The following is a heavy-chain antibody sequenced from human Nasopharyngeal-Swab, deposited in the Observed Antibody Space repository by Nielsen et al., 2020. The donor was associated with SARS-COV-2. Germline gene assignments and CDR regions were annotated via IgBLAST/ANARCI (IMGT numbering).Heavy chain of an antibody. D-gene: IGHD1-1*01. CDR1: GFTFSSYW. Sequence: GAALKISCAASGFTFSSYWMHWVRQAPGKGLVWVSRINSDGSSTSYADSVKGRFTISRDNAKNTLYLQMNSLRAEDTAVYYCASSQAYNWNDSDAFDIWGQGTMVTVSS. CDR3: ASSQAYNWNDSDAFDI. CDR2: INSDGSST. J-gene: IGHJ3*02. V-gene: IGHV3-74*01.